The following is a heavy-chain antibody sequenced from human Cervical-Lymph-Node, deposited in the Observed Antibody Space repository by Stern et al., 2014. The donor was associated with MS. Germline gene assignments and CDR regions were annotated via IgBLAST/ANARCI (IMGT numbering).Heavy chain of an antibody. D-gene: IGHD3-3*01. CDR1: GYTFRTYD. CDR3: ARGVPSALFGLFGY. V-gene: IGHV1-8*01. Sequence: QDQLVQSGAEVKKPGASVKVSCKASGYTFRTYDINWVRQATGQGLEWMGWIIPNNGNTTYAQKFQGRVNMTRNTSIRTPYMELSSLGSEDTAVYYCARGVPSALFGLFGYWGQGTLVTVSS. CDR2: IIPNNGNT. J-gene: IGHJ4*02.